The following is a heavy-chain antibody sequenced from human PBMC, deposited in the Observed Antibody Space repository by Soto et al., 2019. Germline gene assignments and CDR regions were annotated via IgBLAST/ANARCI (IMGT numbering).Heavy chain of an antibody. Sequence: GGSLRLSCAASGFTFDDYAMHWVRQAPGKGLEWVSGISWNSGSIGYAEPVKGRFTISRDNAKNSLYLQMNSLRAEDTALYYCAKDRSGWNYFDYWGQGTLVTVSS. D-gene: IGHD6-19*01. CDR3: AKDRSGWNYFDY. J-gene: IGHJ4*02. CDR1: GFTFDDYA. CDR2: ISWNSGSI. V-gene: IGHV3-9*01.